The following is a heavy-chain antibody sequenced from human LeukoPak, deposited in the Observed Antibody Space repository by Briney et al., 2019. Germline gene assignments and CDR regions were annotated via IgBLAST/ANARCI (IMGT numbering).Heavy chain of an antibody. CDR3: TRARITTVVVVVTTDH. CDR1: GFTFSSYA. J-gene: IGHJ4*02. D-gene: IGHD3-22*01. CDR2: IRSQSFRGTT. V-gene: IGHV3-49*04. Sequence: GGSLRLSCAASGFTFSSYAMSWVRQAPGKRLEWVGFIRSQSFRGTTEYAASVRGRFTISRDDSKSIAYLQMNSLKTEDTAVYYCTRARITTVVVVVTTDHWGQGVLVTVSS.